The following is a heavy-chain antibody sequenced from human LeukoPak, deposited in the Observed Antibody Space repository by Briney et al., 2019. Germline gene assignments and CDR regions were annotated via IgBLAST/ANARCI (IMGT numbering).Heavy chain of an antibody. CDR3: ARRGVPAATSFYFDY. D-gene: IGHD2-2*01. CDR1: GFTFSSYA. Sequence: GGSLRLSCAASGFTFSSYAMHWVRQAPGKGLEWVAVISYDGSNKYYADSVKGRFTISRDNSKNTLYLQMNSLRAEDTAVYYCARRGVPAATSFYFDYWGQGTLVTVSS. CDR2: ISYDGSNK. V-gene: IGHV3-30-3*01. J-gene: IGHJ4*02.